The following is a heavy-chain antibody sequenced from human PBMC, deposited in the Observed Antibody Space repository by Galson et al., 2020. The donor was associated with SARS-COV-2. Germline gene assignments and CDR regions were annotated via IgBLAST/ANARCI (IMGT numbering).Heavy chain of an antibody. CDR1: GFTFSDYY. V-gene: IGHV3-11*06. J-gene: IGHJ4*02. Sequence: GGSLRLPCAASGFTFSDYYMSWIRQAPGKGLEWVSYLSSSSSYTNYADSVKGRFTISRDNAKNSLYLQMNSLRAEDTAVYYCARDWMITGTTAVDYWGQGTLVTVSS. CDR3: ARDWMITGTTAVDY. CDR2: LSSSSSYT. D-gene: IGHD1-7*01.